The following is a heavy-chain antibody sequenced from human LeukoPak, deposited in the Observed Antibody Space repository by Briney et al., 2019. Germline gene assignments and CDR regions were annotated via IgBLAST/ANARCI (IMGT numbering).Heavy chain of an antibody. V-gene: IGHV3-74*01. CDR2: INGDGSRT. J-gene: IGHJ4*02. Sequence: PGGSLRLSCAASGFSFSSYWMHWVRQAPGKGLVWVSRINGDGSRTYYADSVKGRFTIPRDNAKNTLYVQMNSLRAEDTAVYYCARETSQDYFDSWGQGTLVTVSS. CDR1: GFSFSSYW. CDR3: ARETSQDYFDS.